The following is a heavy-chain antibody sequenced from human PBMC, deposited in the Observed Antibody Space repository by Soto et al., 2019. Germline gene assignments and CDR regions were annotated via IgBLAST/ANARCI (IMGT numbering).Heavy chain of an antibody. D-gene: IGHD4-17*01. V-gene: IGHV1-3*01. CDR3: ARDAGYGNYGPYSFDY. J-gene: IGHJ4*02. Sequence: ASVKVSCKASGYTFTTYAMHWVRQAPGQRLEWMGWITAGNGNTKYSQKFQDRVTITRDTSASTGYMELTSLTSEDTAVYYCARDAGYGNYGPYSFDYWGQGTLVTVSS. CDR1: GYTFTTYA. CDR2: ITAGNGNT.